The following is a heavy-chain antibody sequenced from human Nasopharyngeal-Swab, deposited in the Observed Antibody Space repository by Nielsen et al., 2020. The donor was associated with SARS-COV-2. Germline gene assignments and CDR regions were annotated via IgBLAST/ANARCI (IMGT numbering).Heavy chain of an antibody. J-gene: IGHJ1*01. Sequence: GGSLRLSCAASGFTFSSYWMHWVRQAPGKGLEWVSVTEIGGTTHYADSVKGRFSISRDSSTNTLYLQMNNVRAEDTAVYYCARDLGGGYCTTTNCPGSWGQGTLVTVSS. CDR3: ARDLGGGYCTTTNCPGS. V-gene: IGHV3-53*01. D-gene: IGHD2-2*01. CDR1: GFTFSSYW. CDR2: TEIGGTT.